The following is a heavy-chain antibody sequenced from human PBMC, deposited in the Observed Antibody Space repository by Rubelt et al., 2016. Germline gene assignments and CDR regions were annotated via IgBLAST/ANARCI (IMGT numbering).Heavy chain of an antibody. V-gene: IGHV3-23*04. CDR1: GFTFSSYW. D-gene: IGHD7-27*01. CDR2: ISGSGGST. J-gene: IGHJ6*02. CDR3: AKDPPNWGSGYYGMDV. Sequence: EVQLVESGGGLVQPGGSLRLSCAASGFTFSSYWMSWVRQAPGKGLEWVSAISGSGGSTYYADSVKGRFTISRDNSKNTLYLQMNSLRAEDTDVYYGAKDPPNWGSGYYGMDVWGQGTTGTVSS.